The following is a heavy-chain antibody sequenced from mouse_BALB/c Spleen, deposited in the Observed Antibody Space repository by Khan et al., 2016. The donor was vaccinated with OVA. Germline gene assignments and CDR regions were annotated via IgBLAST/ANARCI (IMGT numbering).Heavy chain of an antibody. J-gene: IGHJ4*01. CDR2: IWSDGTT. Sequence: QVQLKESGPGLVAPSQSLSITCTVSGFSLTDFGVHWVRQPPGKGLEWLVLIWSDGTTTYNSALKSRLSISKDTSKSQVLLTMNSLQTDDTAMYYCARNSYPYAMDYWGQGTSVTVSS. CDR1: GFSLTDFG. V-gene: IGHV2-6*02. CDR3: ARNSYPYAMDY.